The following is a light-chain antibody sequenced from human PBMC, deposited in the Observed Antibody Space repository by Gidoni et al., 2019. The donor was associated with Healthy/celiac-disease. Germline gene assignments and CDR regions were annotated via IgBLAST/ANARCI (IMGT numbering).Light chain of an antibody. CDR2: AAS. CDR3: QQSYSTPVT. CDR1: QSISSY. V-gene: IGKV1-39*01. Sequence: IQITQSPSSLSASVGDRVTITCRASQSISSYFNWYQQKPGKAPKLLIYAASSLQSGVPSRFSGSGSGTDFTLTISSLQPEDFATYYCQQSYSTPVTFGGGTKVEIK. J-gene: IGKJ4*01.